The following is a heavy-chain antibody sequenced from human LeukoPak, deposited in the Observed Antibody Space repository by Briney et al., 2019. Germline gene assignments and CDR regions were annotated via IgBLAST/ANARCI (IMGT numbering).Heavy chain of an antibody. Sequence: GSLRLSCVDSGFTFTNAWMSWVRQAPGKGLEWIGRIKSKTDGETTNYAEPVRGRFTISRDDSKSAVYLQMNSLKIEDTAVYYCTTDLGTYYHGSQRLIPIDYWGQGTLVIVSS. CDR3: TTDLGTYYHGSQRLIPIDY. V-gene: IGHV3-15*01. CDR2: IKSKTDGETT. D-gene: IGHD3-10*01. CDR1: GFTFTNAW. J-gene: IGHJ4*02.